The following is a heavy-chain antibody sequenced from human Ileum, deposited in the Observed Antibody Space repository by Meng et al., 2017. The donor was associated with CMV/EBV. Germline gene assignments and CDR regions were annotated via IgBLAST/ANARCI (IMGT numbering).Heavy chain of an antibody. Sequence: GESLKISCETSGFTFGSYGFHWVRQASGKGLEWVAVIWYDGNKADYVDSVKGRFTISRDNSKKTVYLQMNSLTVEDTAIYYCAKQDAEYYFDYWGQGTQVTVSS. CDR2: IWYDGNKA. V-gene: IGHV3-33*03. CDR1: GFTFGSYG. CDR3: AKQDAEYYFDY. J-gene: IGHJ4*02.